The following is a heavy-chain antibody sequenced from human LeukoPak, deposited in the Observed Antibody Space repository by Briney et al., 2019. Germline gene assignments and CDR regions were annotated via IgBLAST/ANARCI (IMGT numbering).Heavy chain of an antibody. V-gene: IGHV3-23*01. CDR1: GFTLSSYE. D-gene: IGHD2-8*01. Sequence: GGSLRLSCTGSGFTLSSYEMTWIRQAPGKGLEWVSSIDYSGDSPYYADSVKGRFTMSRDNSKNTLYLQMNSLRAEDTAVYYCASRYCTNGVCYTGDYWGQGTLVTVSS. CDR2: IDYSGDSP. CDR3: ASRYCTNGVCYTGDY. J-gene: IGHJ4*02.